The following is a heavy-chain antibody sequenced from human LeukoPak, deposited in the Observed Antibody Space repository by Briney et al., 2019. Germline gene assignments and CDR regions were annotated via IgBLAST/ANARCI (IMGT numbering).Heavy chain of an antibody. CDR1: GFTFSGYA. V-gene: IGHV3-30-3*01. J-gene: IGHJ4*02. CDR3: VSFYETY. CDR2: ISYDGSNK. D-gene: IGHD2/OR15-2a*01. Sequence: GGSLRLSCAASGFTFSGYAMHWVRQAPGKGLEWVAVISYDGSNKYYADSVKGRFTISKDNAKNTVYLQMNSLRAEDTAVYYCVSFYETYWGRGTLVTVSS.